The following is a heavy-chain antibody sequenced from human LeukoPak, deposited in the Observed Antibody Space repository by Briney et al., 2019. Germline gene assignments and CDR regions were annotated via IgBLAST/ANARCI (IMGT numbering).Heavy chain of an antibody. V-gene: IGHV3-23*01. CDR2: ISGSGGST. Sequence: PGGSLRLSCAASGFTFSSYAMSWVRQAPGKGLEWVSAISGSGGSTYYADSVKGRFTISRDNSKNTLYLQMNRLRAEDTAVYYCANRAYYYYYMDVWGKGTTVTVSS. CDR1: GFTFSSYA. CDR3: ANRAYYYYYMDV. J-gene: IGHJ6*03.